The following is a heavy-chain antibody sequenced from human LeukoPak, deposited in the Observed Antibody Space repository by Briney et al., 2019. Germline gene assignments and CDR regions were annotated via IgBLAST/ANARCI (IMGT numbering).Heavy chain of an antibody. CDR3: ARDNDKVVDH. Sequence: ASVKVSCKPSGYTFSNYGISWVRQAPGQGLEWMGWITAYNGNRLYAQRFQGRITLTTDTSTSASYMELRSLEYDDTAIYYCARDNDKVVDHWGQGTLVTVSS. CDR2: ITAYNGNR. V-gene: IGHV1-18*01. D-gene: IGHD1-1*01. J-gene: IGHJ4*01. CDR1: GYTFSNYG.